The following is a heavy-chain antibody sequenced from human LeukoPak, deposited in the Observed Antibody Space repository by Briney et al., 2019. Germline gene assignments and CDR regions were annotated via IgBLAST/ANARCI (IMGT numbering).Heavy chain of an antibody. V-gene: IGHV4-34*01. CDR2: INHSGST. CDR3: ARDVDATSGWFDP. D-gene: IGHD2-15*01. Sequence: SETLSLTCAVYGGSFSGYYWSWIRQPPGKGLEWIGEINHSGSTNYNPSLKSRVTISVDTSKNQFSLKLSSVTAADTAVYYCARDVDATSGWFDPWGQGTLVTVSS. J-gene: IGHJ5*02. CDR1: GGSFSGYY.